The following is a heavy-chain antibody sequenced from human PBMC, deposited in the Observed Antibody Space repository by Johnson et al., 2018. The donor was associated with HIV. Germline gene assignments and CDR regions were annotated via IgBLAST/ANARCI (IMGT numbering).Heavy chain of an antibody. J-gene: IGHJ3*02. CDR2: ITFEGSDK. CDR1: GFTFSNYG. Sequence: QVQLVESGGGVVQPGRSLRLSCAASGFTFSNYGMHWVRQAPGKGLEWVAVITFEGSDKYYADSVKCRVTISRDDSKNTLYLRLNSLRPEDSAVYYCAKDVSVVTPSGSFDIWGQGTRVTVSS. CDR3: AKDVSVVTPSGSFDI. V-gene: IGHV3-30*18. D-gene: IGHD4-23*01.